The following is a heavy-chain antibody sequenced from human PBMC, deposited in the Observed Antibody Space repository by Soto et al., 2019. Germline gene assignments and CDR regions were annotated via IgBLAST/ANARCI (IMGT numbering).Heavy chain of an antibody. J-gene: IGHJ6*03. CDR2: IYYSGST. V-gene: IGHV4-59*08. Sequence: ASETLSLTCTVSGGSISSYYWSWIRQPPGKGLEWIGYIYYSGSTNYNPSLKSRVTISVDTSKNQFSLKLSSVTAADTAVYYCARLKRYYYYYMDVWGKGTTVTVSS. CDR1: GGSISSYY. CDR3: ARLKRYYYYYMDV.